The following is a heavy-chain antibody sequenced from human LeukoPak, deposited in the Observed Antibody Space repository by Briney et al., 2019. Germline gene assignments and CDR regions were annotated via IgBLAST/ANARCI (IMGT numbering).Heavy chain of an antibody. J-gene: IGHJ4*02. D-gene: IGHD6-13*01. V-gene: IGHV3-48*03. CDR3: ARGPRYSSPVDY. CDR1: GFTFSSFE. Sequence: SGGSLRLSCAASGFTFSSFEMSWVRQAPGKGLEWVAYISSSGSGSTIYYAGSVKGRFTISRDNAKNSLYLHMDRLRVEDTAGYYCARGPRYSSPVDYWGQGTPVTVSS. CDR2: ISSSGSGSTI.